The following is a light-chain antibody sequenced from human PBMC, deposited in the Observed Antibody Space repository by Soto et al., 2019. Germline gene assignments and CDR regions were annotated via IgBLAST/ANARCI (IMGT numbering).Light chain of an antibody. CDR2: GTS. CDR1: PSVSSSY. CDR3: QQYGSSTYT. V-gene: IGKV3-20*01. Sequence: EIVLTQSPGTLSLSPGERATLSCRASPSVSSSYLAWYQQKPGQAPRLLIYGTSNRATGIPDRFSGSGSGTDFNLTISSLDTEDCAVYLCQQYGSSTYTFGQGTKVDIK. J-gene: IGKJ2*01.